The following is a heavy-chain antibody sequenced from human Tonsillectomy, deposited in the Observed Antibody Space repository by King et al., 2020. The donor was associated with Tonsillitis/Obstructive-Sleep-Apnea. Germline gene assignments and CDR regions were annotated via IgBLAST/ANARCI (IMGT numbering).Heavy chain of an antibody. CDR2: IDPSDSYT. Sequence: QLVRSGAEVKKPGESLRISCKASGYTFTNYWIDWVRQMPGKGLEWMGTIDPSDSYTNYSPSFQGHVTISPDKSISTAYLQWSSLKASDTAIYYCARRYFDGHYYYYMDVWGKGTTVTVSS. CDR3: ARRYFDGHYYYYMDV. D-gene: IGHD3-9*01. J-gene: IGHJ6*03. CDR1: GYTFTNYW. V-gene: IGHV5-10-1*01.